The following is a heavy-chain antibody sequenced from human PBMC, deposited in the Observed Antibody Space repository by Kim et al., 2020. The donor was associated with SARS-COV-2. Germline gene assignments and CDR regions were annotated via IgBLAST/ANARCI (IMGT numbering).Heavy chain of an antibody. CDR2: ISSSGSTI. CDR1: GFTFSSYE. CDR3: ARDSMFGVAVLTYYYYGMDV. Sequence: GGSLRLSCAASGFTFSSYEMNWVRQAPGKGLEWVSYISSSGSTIYYADSVKGRFTISRDNAKNSLYLQMNSLRAEDTAVYYCARDSMFGVAVLTYYYYGMDVWGQGTTVTVPS. D-gene: IGHD3-3*01. V-gene: IGHV3-48*03. J-gene: IGHJ6*02.